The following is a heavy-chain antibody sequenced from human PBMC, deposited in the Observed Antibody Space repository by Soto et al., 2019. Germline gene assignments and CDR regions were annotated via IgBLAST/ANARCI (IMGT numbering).Heavy chain of an antibody. V-gene: IGHV3-48*01. CDR1: GFSFSGYS. J-gene: IGHJ4*02. CDR3: ARDPNSCFARHLDY. Sequence: EVQLVESGGGLAQPGGSLRLSCAASGFSFSGYSMNWVGQAPGKGLEWLAHIRGSGSGTYSADSVKGRFTIASDNAKNSLYLQVNSMRVEDTAVYYGARDPNSCFARHLDYWGQGTLVTVAS. CDR2: IRGSGSGT.